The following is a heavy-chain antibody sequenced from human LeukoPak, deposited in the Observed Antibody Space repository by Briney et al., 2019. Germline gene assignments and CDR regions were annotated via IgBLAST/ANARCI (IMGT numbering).Heavy chain of an antibody. Sequence: GGSLRLSCAASGFTFSSYAMTWVRQAPGKGLEWVSSISSSSSYIYYADSVKGRFTISRDNAKNSLYLQMNSLRAEDTAVYYCASAGLELVYYYYYMDVWGKGTTVTVSS. CDR3: ASAGLELVYYYYYMDV. CDR1: GFTFSSYA. V-gene: IGHV3-21*01. J-gene: IGHJ6*03. CDR2: ISSSSSYI. D-gene: IGHD1-7*01.